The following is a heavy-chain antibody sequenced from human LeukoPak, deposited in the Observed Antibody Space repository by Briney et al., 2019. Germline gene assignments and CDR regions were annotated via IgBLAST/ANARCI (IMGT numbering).Heavy chain of an antibody. CDR3: ARDAYCGGDCYFAFQH. CDR1: GFTVSSNY. Sequence: GGSLRLSCAASGFTVSSNYMNWVRQAPGKGLEWVSVIHSGGSTYYADSVTDRFIISRDNSKNTLYLQMNSLRAEDTAVYYCARDAYCGGDCYFAFQHWGQGTLVTVSS. CDR2: IHSGGST. V-gene: IGHV3-66*01. D-gene: IGHD2-21*02. J-gene: IGHJ1*01.